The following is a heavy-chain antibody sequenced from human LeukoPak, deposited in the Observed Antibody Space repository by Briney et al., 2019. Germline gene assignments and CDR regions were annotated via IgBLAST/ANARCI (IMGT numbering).Heavy chain of an antibody. CDR3: ARTIVGAGAYFDY. J-gene: IGHJ4*02. D-gene: IGHD1-26*01. CDR2: INYSGST. Sequence: SETLSLTFTVSGGSISSSSYYWGWIRQPPGKGLEWIGNINYSGSTYHNPSLKSRVTISVDTSKNQFSLKLSSVTAADTAVYYCARTIVGAGAYFDYWGQGTLVTVSS. V-gene: IGHV4-39*07. CDR1: GGSISSSSYY.